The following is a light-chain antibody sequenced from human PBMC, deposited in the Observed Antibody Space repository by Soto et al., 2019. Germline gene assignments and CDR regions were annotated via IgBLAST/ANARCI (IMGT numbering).Light chain of an antibody. Sequence: QSVLTQPPSLSAAPGQWVTISCSGSGSNIGRNFVSWYQQFPGTAPKFLIYDNDKRPSGIPDRFSGSKSGTSATLGITGLQTGDEADYYCGSWDNSLSAYVFGTGTKVTVL. CDR1: GSNIGRNF. CDR2: DND. V-gene: IGLV1-51*01. CDR3: GSWDNSLSAYV. J-gene: IGLJ1*01.